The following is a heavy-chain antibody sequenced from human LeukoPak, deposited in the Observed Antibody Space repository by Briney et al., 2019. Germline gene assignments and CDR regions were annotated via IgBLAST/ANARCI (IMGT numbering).Heavy chain of an antibody. CDR1: GGSISSYY. V-gene: IGHV4-4*07. D-gene: IGHD2-15*01. CDR3: ARVLTGYCSGSNCYSPMDV. Sequence: SETLSLTCTVSGGSISSYYWSWIRQPAGKGLEWIGRIYTSGSTNYNPSLKSRVTMSVDTSKNQFSLKLSSVTAADTAVYYCARVLTGYCSGSNCYSPMDVWGQGTTVTVSS. CDR2: IYTSGST. J-gene: IGHJ6*02.